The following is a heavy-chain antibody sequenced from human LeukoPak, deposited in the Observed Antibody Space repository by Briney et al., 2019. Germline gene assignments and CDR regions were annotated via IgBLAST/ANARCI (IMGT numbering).Heavy chain of an antibody. CDR1: GGSISSSRYY. CDR3: ASSPSTIFGVVIYLAFDI. V-gene: IGHV4-39*01. D-gene: IGHD3-3*01. J-gene: IGHJ3*02. CDR2: IYYSGST. Sequence: SETLSLTCTVSGGSISSSRYYWGWIRQPPGKGLEWIGSIYYSGSTYYNPSLKSRVTISVDTSKNQFSLKLSSVTAADTAVYYCASSPSTIFGVVIYLAFDIWGQGTMVTVSS.